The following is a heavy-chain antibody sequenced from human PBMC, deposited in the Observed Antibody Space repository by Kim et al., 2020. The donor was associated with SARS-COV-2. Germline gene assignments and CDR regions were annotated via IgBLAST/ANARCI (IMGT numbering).Heavy chain of an antibody. D-gene: IGHD1-1*01. V-gene: IGHV4-59*08. CDR3: VRHSLEHLER. J-gene: IGHJ2*01. Sequence: SETLSLTCTVSGASISTYYWSWIRQPPGKGLEYIGYVHYSGSSNYNPSLNNRVTMSVDTSKNQFSLKVTSVTAADTAMYYCVRHSLEHLERRGRG. CDR1: GASISTYY. CDR2: VHYSGSS.